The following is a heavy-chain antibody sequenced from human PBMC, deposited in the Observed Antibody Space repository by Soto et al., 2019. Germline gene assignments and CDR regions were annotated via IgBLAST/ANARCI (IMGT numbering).Heavy chain of an antibody. D-gene: IGHD4-17*01. V-gene: IGHV3-7*03. CDR1: GYTFSNYY. CDR3: ARATDYGPHLDY. CDR2: IRQGGGEK. Sequence: PWGSLRLSCIASGYTFSNYYIICFRQAPGKGLEWVVNIRQGGGEKYYVDSVKGRFTISRDNTQNSVYRQMNSLRAEDTAVYYCARATDYGPHLDYWGQGILVSVSS. J-gene: IGHJ4*02.